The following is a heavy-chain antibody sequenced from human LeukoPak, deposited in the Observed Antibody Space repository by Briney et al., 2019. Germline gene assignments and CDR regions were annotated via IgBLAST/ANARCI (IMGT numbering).Heavy chain of an antibody. CDR3: ARGPGGSYGY. V-gene: IGHV4-34*01. CDR2: INHSGST. D-gene: IGHD1-26*01. Sequence: SETLSLTCAVYGGSFSGYYWSWIRQPSGKGLEWIGEINHSGSTNYNPSLKSRVTISVDTSKNQFSLKLSSVTAADTAVYYCARGPGGSYGYWGQGTLVTVSS. CDR1: GGSFSGYY. J-gene: IGHJ4*02.